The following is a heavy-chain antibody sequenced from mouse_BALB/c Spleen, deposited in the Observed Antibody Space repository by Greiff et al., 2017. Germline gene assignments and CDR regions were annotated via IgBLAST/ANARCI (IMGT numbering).Heavy chain of an antibody. CDR1: GFTFTDYY. J-gene: IGHJ3*01. CDR2: IRNKANGYTT. V-gene: IGHV7-3*02. Sequence: EVHLVESGGGLVQPGGSLRLSCATSGFTFTDYYMSWVRQPPGKALEWLGFIRNKANGYTTEYSASVKGRFTISRDNSQSILYLQMNTLRAEDSATYYCARDMTGTVFAYWGQGTLVTVSA. CDR3: ARDMTGTVFAY. D-gene: IGHD4-1*01.